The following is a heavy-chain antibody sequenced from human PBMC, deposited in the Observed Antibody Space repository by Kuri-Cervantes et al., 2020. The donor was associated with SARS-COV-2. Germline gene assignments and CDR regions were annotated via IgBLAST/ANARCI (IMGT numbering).Heavy chain of an antibody. CDR3: ARPSRVQSQLLGDHDAFDM. J-gene: IGHJ3*02. CDR1: GGSISSYY. V-gene: IGHV4-59*01. D-gene: IGHD2-2*01. Sequence: GSLRLSCTVSGGSISSYYWSWIRQPPGKGLEWIGYIYYSGSTNYNPSLKSRVTISVDTSKNQFSLKLSSVTAEDTAVYFCARPSRVQSQLLGDHDAFDMWGQGTMVTVSS. CDR2: IYYSGST.